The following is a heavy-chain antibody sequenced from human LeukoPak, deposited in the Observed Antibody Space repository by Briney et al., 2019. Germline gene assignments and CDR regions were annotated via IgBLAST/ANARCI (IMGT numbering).Heavy chain of an antibody. CDR3: AKGQQIYNGALHF. V-gene: IGHV3-23*01. Sequence: GGSLRLSGSASGFTFSFYGRSWVRQAPGKGLEWVSVISGRGESTKYADSVKGRFTISRDNSKNTLYLQLNSLRAEDPAVYYCAKGQQIYNGALHFWGEGPLVTVSS. D-gene: IGHD2-8*01. J-gene: IGHJ4*02. CDR2: ISGRGEST. CDR1: GFTFSFYG.